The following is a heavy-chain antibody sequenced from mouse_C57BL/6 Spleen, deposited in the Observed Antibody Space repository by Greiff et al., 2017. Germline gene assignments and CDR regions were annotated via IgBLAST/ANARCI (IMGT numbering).Heavy chain of an antibody. J-gene: IGHJ2*01. Sequence: EVQGVESGGGLVKPGGSLKLSCAASGFTFSDYGMHWVRQAPEQGLEWVAYISSGSITIYYADTVKGRYTISRDNSKNTLFLPINSLGSEDRAMCYCAREDGDWGFDYWGTGTTLTVSS. D-gene: IGHD4-1*01. V-gene: IGHV5-17*01. CDR2: ISSGSITI. CDR3: AREDGDWGFDY. CDR1: GFTFSDYG.